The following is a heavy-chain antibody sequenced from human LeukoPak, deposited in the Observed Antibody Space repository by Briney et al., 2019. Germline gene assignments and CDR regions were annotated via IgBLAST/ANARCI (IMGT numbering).Heavy chain of an antibody. V-gene: IGHV1-3*01. J-gene: IGHJ4*02. D-gene: IGHD5-18*01. CDR1: GYTFTSYA. CDR2: INAGNGNT. CDR3: ARDNKRYSYVPRAFDY. Sequence: ASVKVSCKASGYTFTSYAMHWVRQAPGQRLEWMGWINAGNGNTKYSQKFQGRVTITADESTSTAYMELSSLRSEDTAVYYCARDNKRYSYVPRAFDYWGQGTLVTVSS.